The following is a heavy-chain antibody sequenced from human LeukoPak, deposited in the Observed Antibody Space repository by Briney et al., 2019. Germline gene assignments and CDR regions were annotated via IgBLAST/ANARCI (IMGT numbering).Heavy chain of an antibody. CDR2: IYSGGST. CDR1: GFTVSSNY. CDR3: ARVPGDTAMVTWFDP. J-gene: IGHJ5*02. Sequence: AGSLRLSCAASGFTVSSNYMSWVRQAPGKGLEWVSVIYSGGSTYYADSVKGRFTISRDNSKNTLYLQMNSLRAEDTAVYYCARVPGDTAMVTWFDPWGQGTLVTVSS. V-gene: IGHV3-53*01. D-gene: IGHD5-18*01.